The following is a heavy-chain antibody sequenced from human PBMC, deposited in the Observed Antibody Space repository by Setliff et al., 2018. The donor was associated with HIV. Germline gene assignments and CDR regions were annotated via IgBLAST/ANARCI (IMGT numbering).Heavy chain of an antibody. V-gene: IGHV4-61*09. D-gene: IGHD6-19*01. J-gene: IGHJ4*02. CDR2: IYTSGSP. CDR1: GGSVNSGNYH. CDR3: ARWVYNSAWSLDY. Sequence: SETLSLTCSVSGGSVNSGNYHWAWIRQPAGKGLEWIGHIYTSGSPHYKSSLTSRLTISLDTSRNRFSLKLTSVTAADSATYYCARWVYNSAWSLDYWGQGTLVTVSS.